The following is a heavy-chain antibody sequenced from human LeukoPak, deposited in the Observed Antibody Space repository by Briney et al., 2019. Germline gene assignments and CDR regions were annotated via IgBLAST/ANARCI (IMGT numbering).Heavy chain of an antibody. J-gene: IGHJ6*02. CDR2: IWYDGSNK. D-gene: IGHD6-13*01. CDR3: ARVAAAGSVGWYYYGMDV. Sequence: PGGSLRLSCAASGYTFSSYGMHWVRQAPGKGLEWVAVIWYDGSNKYHADSVKGRFTISRDISKNTLYLQMNSPRAEDTAVYYCARVAAAGSVGWYYYGMDVWGQGTTVTVSS. CDR1: GYTFSSYG. V-gene: IGHV3-33*01.